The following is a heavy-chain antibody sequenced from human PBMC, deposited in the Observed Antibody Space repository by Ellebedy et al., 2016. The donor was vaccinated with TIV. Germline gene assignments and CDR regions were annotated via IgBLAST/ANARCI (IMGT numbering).Heavy chain of an antibody. J-gene: IGHJ4*02. D-gene: IGHD2-15*01. CDR1: GASITSRDW. Sequence: MPSETLSLTCDVSGASITSRDWWTWVRQPPGKGLEWSGQIYHIGITKYNPSLKSRVTISVDKSKNQFSLELTSVTAADTAVDYCAREGIGGYGDFFHHWGQGTLVTVSS. V-gene: IGHV4-4*02. CDR2: IYHIGIT. CDR3: AREGIGGYGDFFHH.